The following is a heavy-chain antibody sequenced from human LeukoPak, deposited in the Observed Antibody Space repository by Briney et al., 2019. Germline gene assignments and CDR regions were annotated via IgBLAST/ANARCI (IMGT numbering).Heavy chain of an antibody. J-gene: IGHJ4*02. Sequence: GGSLRLSCAASGFTFDDYAMHWVRQPAGKGLEWVSVITGSGGVTYYAHSVKGRFTISRDNSENTVYLQMNSLRAEDTAVYFCAKRGPGYDSGGYPPYYFDSWGQGTLVTVSS. CDR3: AKRGPGYDSGGYPPYYFDS. CDR2: ITGSGGVT. V-gene: IGHV3-23*01. CDR1: GFTFDDYA. D-gene: IGHD3-22*01.